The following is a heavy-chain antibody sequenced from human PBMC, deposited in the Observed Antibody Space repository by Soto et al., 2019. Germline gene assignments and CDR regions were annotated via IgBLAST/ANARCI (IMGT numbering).Heavy chain of an antibody. D-gene: IGHD6-13*01. CDR2: IYYSGST. V-gene: IGHV4-34*01. Sequence: SETLSLTCTVSGGSVNGYYWSWIRQHPGKGLEWIGYIYYSGSTKYNPSLKSRVTISVDTSKNQFSLKLSSVTAADTAVYYCARGLGSSSRRGWGQGTLVTVSS. CDR3: ARGLGSSSRRG. J-gene: IGHJ4*02. CDR1: GGSVNGYY.